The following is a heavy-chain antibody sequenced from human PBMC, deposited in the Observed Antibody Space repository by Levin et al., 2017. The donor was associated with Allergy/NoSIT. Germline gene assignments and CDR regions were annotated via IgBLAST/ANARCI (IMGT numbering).Heavy chain of an antibody. J-gene: IGHJ4*02. V-gene: IGHV3-33*01. CDR2: IWYDGSNK. D-gene: IGHD1-26*01. CDR1: GFTFSSYG. CDR3: ARDESREGNYFDY. Sequence: GGSLRLSCAASGFTFSSYGMHWVRQAPGKGLEWVAVIWYDGSNKYYADSVKGRFTISRDNSKNTLYLQMNSLRAEDTAVYYCARDESREGNYFDYWGQGTLVTVSS.